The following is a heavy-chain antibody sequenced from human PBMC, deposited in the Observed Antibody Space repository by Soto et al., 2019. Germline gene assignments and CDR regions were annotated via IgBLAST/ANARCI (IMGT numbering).Heavy chain of an antibody. CDR2: IKHEGSEK. V-gene: IGHV3-7*03. CDR3: ARGSQGHYDLRYGVDG. Sequence: DVQLVESGGGLVQPGGSLRLSCAASAFTFSSYWMSWVRQAPGRGLEWVANIKHEGSEKSYVDSVKGRFTISRDNPKNSLYLQMNSLRSVDAAVYYFARGSQGHYDLRYGVDGWGQGTTVSVSS. D-gene: IGHD3-3*01. J-gene: IGHJ6*02. CDR1: AFTFSSYW.